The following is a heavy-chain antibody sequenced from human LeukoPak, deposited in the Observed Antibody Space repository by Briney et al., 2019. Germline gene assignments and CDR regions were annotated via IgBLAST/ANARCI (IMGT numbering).Heavy chain of an antibody. D-gene: IGHD5-18*01. V-gene: IGHV1-69*13. CDR1: GGTFSSYA. Sequence: SVQVSCKASGGTFSSYAISWVRQAPGQGLEWMGGIIPIFGTANYAQKFQGRVTITADESTSTAYMELSSLRSEDTAVYYCATEGRGYSYGLYFDYWGQGTLVTVSS. CDR2: IIPIFGTA. CDR3: ATEGRGYSYGLYFDY. J-gene: IGHJ4*02.